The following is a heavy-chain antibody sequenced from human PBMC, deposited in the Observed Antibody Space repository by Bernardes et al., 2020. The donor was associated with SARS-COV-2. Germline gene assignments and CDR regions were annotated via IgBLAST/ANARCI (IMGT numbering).Heavy chain of an antibody. CDR2: ISGSGGST. D-gene: IGHD2-21*01. J-gene: IGHJ6*02. CDR1: GFTFSVCA. CDR3: ARCVVEYYAMDV. V-gene: IGHV3-23*01. Sequence: GGTLRLSCAASGFTFSVCAMTWVRKAPGKGLEWVSGISGSGGSTYYADSVKGRFTISRDNSKNTLFLQMNSLRAEDTAVYYCARCVVEYYAMDVWGQGTTVTVSS.